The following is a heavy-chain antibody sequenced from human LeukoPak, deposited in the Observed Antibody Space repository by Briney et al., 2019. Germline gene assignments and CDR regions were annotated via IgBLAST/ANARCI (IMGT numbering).Heavy chain of an antibody. CDR2: IFHSGST. Sequence: SETLSLTCTVSGYSSSSGYYWGWIRQPPGKGLEWIENIFHSGSTYYNPSLKSRVTISVDTSKNQFSLKLTSVTAADTAVYYCARVVSMTMIVVIPLYFDYWGQGTLVTVSS. CDR1: GYSSSSGYY. D-gene: IGHD3-22*01. CDR3: ARVVSMTMIVVIPLYFDY. J-gene: IGHJ4*02. V-gene: IGHV4-38-2*02.